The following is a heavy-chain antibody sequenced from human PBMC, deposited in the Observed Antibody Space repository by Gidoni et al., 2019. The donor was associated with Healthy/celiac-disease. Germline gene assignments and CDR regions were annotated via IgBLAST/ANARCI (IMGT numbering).Heavy chain of an antibody. J-gene: IGHJ6*02. CDR3: ATGPTDIVVVPAAIGHYYYGMDV. V-gene: IGHV1-69*01. Sequence: QVQPVQSGAEAKKPGPSLKVSCKASGGTFSRYAISWVRQAPGQGLEWMGGIIPTFGTANYAQKFQGRVTITADESTSTAYMELSSLRSEDTAVYDCATGPTDIVVVPAAIGHYYYGMDVWGQGTTVTVSS. CDR2: IIPTFGTA. CDR1: GGTFSRYA. D-gene: IGHD2-2*01.